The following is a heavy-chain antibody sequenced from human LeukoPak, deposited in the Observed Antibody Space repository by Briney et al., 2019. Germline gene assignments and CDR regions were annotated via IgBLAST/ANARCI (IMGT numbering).Heavy chain of an antibody. Sequence: SETLSLTCSVSGGSVSSGISYWSWIRQPPGEGLEWIAYIPDSGGSDYNPSLRGRVTISLDTSKNQFSLRLTSVTAADTAVYHCARVPAAGTGPDYWGQGTLVTVSS. V-gene: IGHV4-61*01. CDR3: ARVPAAGTGPDY. CDR2: IPDSGGS. J-gene: IGHJ4*02. CDR1: GGSVSSGISY. D-gene: IGHD6-13*01.